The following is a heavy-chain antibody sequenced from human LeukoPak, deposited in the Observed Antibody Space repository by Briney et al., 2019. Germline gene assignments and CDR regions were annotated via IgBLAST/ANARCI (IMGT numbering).Heavy chain of an antibody. CDR3: ARERRHGYSSSWEDY. CDR1: GGSISSGSYY. V-gene: IGHV4-61*02. D-gene: IGHD6-13*01. Sequence: SQTLSLTCTVSGGSISSGSYYWSWIRQPAGKGLEWIGRIYTSGSTNYNPSLKSRVTISVDTSKNQFSLKLSSVTAADTAVYYCARERRHGYSSSWEDYWGQGTLVTVSS. CDR2: IYTSGST. J-gene: IGHJ4*02.